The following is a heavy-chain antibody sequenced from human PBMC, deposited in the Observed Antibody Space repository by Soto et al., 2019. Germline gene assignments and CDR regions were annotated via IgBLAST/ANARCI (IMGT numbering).Heavy chain of an antibody. Sequence: HPGGSLRLSCEGSGFTFSSYEMNWVRQAPGKGLEWVSYISSSGGTKNYADSVKGRFTISRDNVKNSLYLQMNSLRAEDTAVYYCARVPRNFYYNGMDVWGQGTTVTVSS. V-gene: IGHV3-48*03. J-gene: IGHJ6*02. CDR2: ISSSGGTK. CDR1: GFTFSSYE. CDR3: ARVPRNFYYNGMDV.